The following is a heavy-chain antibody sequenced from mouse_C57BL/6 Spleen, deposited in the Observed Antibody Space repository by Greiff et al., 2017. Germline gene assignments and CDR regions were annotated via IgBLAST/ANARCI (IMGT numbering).Heavy chain of an antibody. D-gene: IGHD2-5*01. Sequence: QVQLQQPGAELVMPGASVKLSCKASGYTFTSYWMHWVKQRPGPGLEWIGEFDPSDSYTNYNQKFKGKSTLTVDKSTSTAYMQRSSLTSEDSAVYYCARRDYSNSAWFAYWGQGTLVTVSA. J-gene: IGHJ3*01. CDR2: FDPSDSYT. V-gene: IGHV1-69*01. CDR3: ARRDYSNSAWFAY. CDR1: GYTFTSYW.